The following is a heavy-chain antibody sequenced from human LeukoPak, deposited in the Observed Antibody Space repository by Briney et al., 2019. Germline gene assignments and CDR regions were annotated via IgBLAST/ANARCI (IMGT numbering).Heavy chain of an antibody. CDR1: GGSFSGYY. D-gene: IGHD2-15*01. CDR2: INHSGST. J-gene: IGHJ6*03. V-gene: IGHV4-34*01. CDR3: ARGSPGHYCSGGSCYSNYYYYMDV. Sequence: PSETLSLTCAVYGGSFSGYYWSWIRQPPGKGLEWIGEINHSGSTNYNPSLKSRVTISVDTSKNQLSLKLSSVTAADTAVYYCARGSPGHYCSGGSCYSNYYYYMDVWGKGTTVTVSS.